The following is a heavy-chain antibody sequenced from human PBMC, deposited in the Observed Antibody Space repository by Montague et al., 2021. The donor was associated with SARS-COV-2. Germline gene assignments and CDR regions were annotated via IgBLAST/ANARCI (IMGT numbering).Heavy chain of an antibody. J-gene: IGHJ4*02. Sequence: SETLSLTCSVSSGSIISSGYYWGWIHQPPGKELEWIGNIYYSGTTYYNPSLQSRGTISVDTSKNHLPLRLSSVTAADTAVYFCARGMIRGVTTPFDYWGQGSQVTVSS. CDR1: SGSIISSGYY. V-gene: IGHV4-39*02. D-gene: IGHD3-10*01. CDR2: IYYSGTT. CDR3: ARGMIRGVTTPFDY.